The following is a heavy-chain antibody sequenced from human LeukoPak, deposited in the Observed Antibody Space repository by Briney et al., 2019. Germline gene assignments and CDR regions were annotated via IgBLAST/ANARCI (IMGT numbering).Heavy chain of an antibody. D-gene: IGHD3-16*01. J-gene: IGHJ4*02. CDR2: VHSSGDI. CDR1: GVSITSGSYY. Sequence: PSETLSLTCSVSGVSITSGSYYWGWIRQSAGMGLEWIGRVHSSGDIYHNAAFRSRAAVSGDASKNQFSLQLNSVTAADTAVYYCARGASPKDAVFFDYWGQGALITVSS. V-gene: IGHV4-61*02. CDR3: ARGASPKDAVFFDY.